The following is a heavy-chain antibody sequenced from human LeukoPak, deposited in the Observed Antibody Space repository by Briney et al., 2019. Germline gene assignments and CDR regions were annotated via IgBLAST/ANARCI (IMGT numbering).Heavy chain of an antibody. Sequence: PGGSLRLSCAASGFTFSNSAMTWVRQTPGKGLEWVSAISGSGGSTYYADSVKGRFTISRDNSKNTLYLQMNSLRAEDTAVYYCAKGTPEWPPYNYYMDVWGKGTTVTVSS. CDR2: ISGSGGST. D-gene: IGHD3-3*01. CDR3: AKGTPEWPPYNYYMDV. V-gene: IGHV3-23*01. J-gene: IGHJ6*03. CDR1: GFTFSNSA.